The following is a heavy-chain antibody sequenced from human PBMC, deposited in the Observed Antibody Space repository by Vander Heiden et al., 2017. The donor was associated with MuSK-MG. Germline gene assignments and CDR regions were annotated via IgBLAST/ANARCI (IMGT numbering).Heavy chain of an antibody. Sequence: QVQLVEPGGAVVQPGRSLSPPCAASGSTSSSYGMHWVRQAPGKGLEWVAYIWYDGSNKYYADSVKGRFTISRDNSKNTLYLQMNSLRDEDTAVYYCARERADAGTKGGFDYWGQGTLVTVSS. CDR2: IWYDGSNK. J-gene: IGHJ4*02. D-gene: IGHD6-13*01. CDR1: GSTSSSYG. CDR3: ARERADAGTKGGFDY. V-gene: IGHV3-33*01.